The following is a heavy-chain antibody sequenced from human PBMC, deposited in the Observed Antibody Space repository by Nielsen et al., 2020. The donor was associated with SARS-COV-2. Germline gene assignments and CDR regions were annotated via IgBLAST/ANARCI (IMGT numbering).Heavy chain of an antibody. V-gene: IGHV3-74*01. Sequence: GESLKISCAASGFTFSSYWMHWVRQAPGKGLVWVSRINSDGSSTSYADSVKGRFTISRDNAKNSLYLQMNSLRAEDTALYYCANSLAAAGTLLDYWGQGTLVTVSS. J-gene: IGHJ4*02. CDR1: GFTFSSYW. CDR3: ANSLAAAGTLLDY. CDR2: INSDGSST. D-gene: IGHD6-13*01.